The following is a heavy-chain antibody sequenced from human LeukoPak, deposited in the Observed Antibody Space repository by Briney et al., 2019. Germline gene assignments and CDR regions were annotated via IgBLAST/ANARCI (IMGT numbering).Heavy chain of an antibody. Sequence: HPGGSLRLSCVASGFTVSNHWMSWGRQAPGKGLEWVANIREERGQEYYVDSVKGRFTISKNSAKNSLYLQMNTLRVEDTAMYYCASLDTAKQPLANHWGQGPLVTVSS. CDR2: IREERGQE. CDR1: GFTVSNHW. J-gene: IGHJ5*02. V-gene: IGHV3-7*03. D-gene: IGHD5-18*01. CDR3: ASLDTAKQPLANH.